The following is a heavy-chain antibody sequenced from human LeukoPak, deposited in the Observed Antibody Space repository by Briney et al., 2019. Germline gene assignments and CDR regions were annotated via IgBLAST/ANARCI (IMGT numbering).Heavy chain of an antibody. CDR1: GFTFSSYA. CDR3: ARVSGSKAFDY. Sequence: GRSLTLSCAASGFTFSSYAMHWVRQAPGKGLEWVAVISYYGSNKYYADSVKGRFTISRDNSKNTLYLQMNSLRAEDTAVYYCARVSGSKAFDYWGEGTLVTASS. CDR2: ISYYGSNK. D-gene: IGHD6-19*01. J-gene: IGHJ4*02. V-gene: IGHV3-30-3*01.